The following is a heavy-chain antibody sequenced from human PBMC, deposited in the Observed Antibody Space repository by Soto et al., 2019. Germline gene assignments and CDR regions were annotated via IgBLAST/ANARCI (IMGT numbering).Heavy chain of an antibody. CDR2: IFYSGTT. Sequence: QVQLQESGPGLVKPSETLSLICTVSGGSISGCISNFYWCWIRQPPGKGLEGSGHIFYSGTTNYNPSLKRRVTLSVDTSKTQFSLKLSSVTAGDRAVYYCARKGPTRYNDYGMDVWRQGTTVTVSS. D-gene: IGHD2-2*01. V-gene: IGHV4-61*01. J-gene: IGHJ6*02. CDR3: ARKGPTRYNDYGMDV. CDR1: GGSISGCISNFY.